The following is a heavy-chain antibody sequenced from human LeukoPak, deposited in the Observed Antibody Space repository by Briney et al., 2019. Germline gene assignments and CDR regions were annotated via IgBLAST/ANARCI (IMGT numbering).Heavy chain of an antibody. CDR1: GFTFSSYS. D-gene: IGHD3-22*01. V-gene: IGHV3-21*01. CDR2: ISSSSSYI. J-gene: IGHJ4*02. CDR3: TTLLVYYYDSSGKVYFDY. Sequence: PGGSLRLSCAASGFTFSSYSMNWVRQAPGKGLEWVSSISSSSSYIYYADSVKGRFTISRDNAKNSLYLQMNSLRAEDTAVYYCTTLLVYYYDSSGKVYFDYWGQGTLVTVSS.